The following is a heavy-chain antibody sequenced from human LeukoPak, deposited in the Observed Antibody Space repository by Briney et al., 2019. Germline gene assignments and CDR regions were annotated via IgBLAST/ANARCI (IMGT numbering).Heavy chain of an antibody. CDR1: GFTFSSYA. V-gene: IGHV3-30*04. D-gene: IGHD1-26*01. Sequence: GRSLRLSCAASGFTFSSYAMHWVRQAPGKGLEWVAVISYDGSNKYYADSVKGRFTISRDNSKNTLFLQMNSLRAEDTAVYYCAKVGTAGAGSYYFDYWGQGTLVTLSS. J-gene: IGHJ4*02. CDR3: AKVGTAGAGSYYFDY. CDR2: ISYDGSNK.